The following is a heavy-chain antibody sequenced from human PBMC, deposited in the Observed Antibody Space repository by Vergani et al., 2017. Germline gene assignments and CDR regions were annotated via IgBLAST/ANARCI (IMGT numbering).Heavy chain of an antibody. Sequence: QVQLVQSGAEVKKPGSSVKVSCKASGGTFSGYTISWVRQAPGQGLEWMGRIIPILGIANYAQKFQGRVTITADKSTSTAYMELSSLRSDDTAVYYCARDAPGYYYGMDVWGQGTTVTVSS. D-gene: IGHD3-10*01. CDR3: ARDAPGYYYGMDV. J-gene: IGHJ6*02. CDR2: IIPILGIA. CDR1: GGTFSGYT. V-gene: IGHV1-69*08.